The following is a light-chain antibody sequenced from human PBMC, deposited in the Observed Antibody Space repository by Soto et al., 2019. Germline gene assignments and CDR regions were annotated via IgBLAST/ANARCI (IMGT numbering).Light chain of an antibody. J-gene: IGKJ4*01. Sequence: DIVMTQSPDSLAVSLGERATINCKSGQSVLYSSNNKNYLAWYQQKPGQPPELLIYWASTRESGVPDRFSGSGSGTDFTLTISSLQAEDVAVYYCQQYYTNALTFGGGTKVGVK. CDR2: WAS. CDR3: QQYYTNALT. V-gene: IGKV4-1*01. CDR1: QSVLYSSNNKNY.